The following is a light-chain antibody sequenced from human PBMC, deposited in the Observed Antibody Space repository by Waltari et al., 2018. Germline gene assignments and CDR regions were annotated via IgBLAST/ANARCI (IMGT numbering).Light chain of an antibody. CDR3: QHYNNWPPWT. CDR2: GAS. J-gene: IGKJ1*01. CDR1: QSVTTN. Sequence: EIVMTQSPATLSVSPRERATLSCRASQSVTTNLAWYQQKPGQAPRLLIYGASARATGIPARFSGNGSGTEFTLTISTMQSEDFAVYYCQHYNNWPPWTFGQGTKVEIK. V-gene: IGKV3-15*01.